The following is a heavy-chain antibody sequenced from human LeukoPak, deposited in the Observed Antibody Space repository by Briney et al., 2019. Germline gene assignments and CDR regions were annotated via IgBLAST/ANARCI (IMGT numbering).Heavy chain of an antibody. CDR3: ARGQRQLWLHSFSFDY. Sequence: SETLSLTCAVYGGSFSGYYWSWIRQPPGKGLEWIGEINHSGSTNYNPSLKSRVTISVDTSKNQFSLKLSSVTAAGTAVYYCARGQRQLWLHSFSFDYWGQGTLVTVSS. J-gene: IGHJ4*02. V-gene: IGHV4-34*01. CDR2: INHSGST. D-gene: IGHD5-18*01. CDR1: GGSFSGYY.